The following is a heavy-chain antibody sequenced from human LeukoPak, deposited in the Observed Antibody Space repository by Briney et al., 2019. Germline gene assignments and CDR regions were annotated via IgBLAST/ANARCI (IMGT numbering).Heavy chain of an antibody. CDR2: IGGDGDDT. J-gene: IGHJ4*02. Sequence: GGSLRLSCAASGFIVSSNHMSWVRQAPGQGLVWVSRIGGDGDDTDYADSVKGRFTISRDNAKNTVYLQMNSLRAEDTAVYYCARGAGWSGSGTYYFDYWGQGTLVTVSS. V-gene: IGHV3-74*01. CDR1: GFIVSSNH. D-gene: IGHD3-10*01. CDR3: ARGAGWSGSGTYYFDY.